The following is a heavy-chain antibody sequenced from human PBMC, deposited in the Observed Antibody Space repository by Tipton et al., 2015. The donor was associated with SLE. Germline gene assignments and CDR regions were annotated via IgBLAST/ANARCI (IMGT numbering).Heavy chain of an antibody. Sequence: GSLRLSCAASGLTVSSNYMSWVRQAPGKGLEWVSVIYSGGSTHYTDSVKGRFTISRDNSKNTLYLQMNSLRAEDTAVYYCARGAWAAAGHWGQGTLVTVSS. V-gene: IGHV3-66*01. D-gene: IGHD6-13*01. J-gene: IGHJ4*02. CDR1: GLTVSSNY. CDR3: ARGAWAAAGH. CDR2: IYSGGST.